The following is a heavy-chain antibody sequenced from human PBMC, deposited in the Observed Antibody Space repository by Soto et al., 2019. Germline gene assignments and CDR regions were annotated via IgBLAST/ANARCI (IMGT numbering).Heavy chain of an antibody. CDR2: IRPDNGNT. CDR1: GYPFAKYG. J-gene: IGHJ5*02. D-gene: IGHD5-12*01. V-gene: IGHV1-18*04. CDR3: ATSYDSGFDP. Sequence: QLQLVQSGAEVKRPGASVRVSCEASGYPFAKYGISWIRQAPGQGLEWMGWIRPDNGNTEYAQKFQGRVSMTRDTSSYTAYLEVRSLRSDDTAMYYCATSYDSGFDPWGQGTLVSVSS.